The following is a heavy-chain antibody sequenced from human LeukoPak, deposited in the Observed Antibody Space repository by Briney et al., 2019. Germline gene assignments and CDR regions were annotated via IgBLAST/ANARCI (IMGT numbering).Heavy chain of an antibody. CDR3: ARDMNYNLDY. D-gene: IGHD1-7*01. CDR1: GFTFSHSY. V-gene: IGHV3-74*01. J-gene: IGHJ4*02. Sequence: GGSLRLSCAASGFTFSHSYIHWVRQAPGKGLVRVSRIDIDGNTVYADPAKGRFTISRDNAKSTLYLEMNSLRAEDTAVYYCARDMNYNLDYWGPGTLVTVSS. CDR2: IDIDGNT.